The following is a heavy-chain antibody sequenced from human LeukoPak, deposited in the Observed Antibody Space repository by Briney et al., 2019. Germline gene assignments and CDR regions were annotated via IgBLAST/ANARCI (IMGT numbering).Heavy chain of an antibody. Sequence: PGGSLRLSCAASGFTVSSTYMSWVRQAPGQGLEWVSLLYSSGITFYAESVQGRFTISRDNSKNTLYLQMNSLRAEDTAIYYCARDSSSFPNYFDFWGQGTLVTVPS. CDR3: ARDSSSFPNYFDF. CDR1: GFTVSSTY. J-gene: IGHJ4*02. V-gene: IGHV3-53*01. CDR2: LYSSGIT. D-gene: IGHD3-3*02.